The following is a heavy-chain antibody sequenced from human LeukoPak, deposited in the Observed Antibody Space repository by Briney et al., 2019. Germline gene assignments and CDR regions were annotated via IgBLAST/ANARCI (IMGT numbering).Heavy chain of an antibody. Sequence: GGSLRLSCAASGFTFSSYWMSWVRQAPGKGLEWVANIKQDGSEKYYVDSVKGRFTISRDNAKNSLYLQMNSLRAEDTAVYYCARRRSVLRFLEWLSDPYYFDYWGQGTLVTVSS. D-gene: IGHD3-3*01. CDR3: ARRRSVLRFLEWLSDPYYFDY. J-gene: IGHJ4*02. CDR2: IKQDGSEK. V-gene: IGHV3-7*01. CDR1: GFTFSSYW.